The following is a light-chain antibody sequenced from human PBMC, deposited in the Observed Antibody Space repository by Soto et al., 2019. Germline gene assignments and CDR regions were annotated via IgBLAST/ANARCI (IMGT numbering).Light chain of an antibody. V-gene: IGKV1-5*01. J-gene: IGKJ1*01. Sequence: DIQRTPSPSTLSGSVGDIFTITCRASQTIRSRLAWFQQKPGKAPKLLIYDASSLESGVPQRFSGSGSGTEFTLTISSLQTDDFSTYYCQQYHSYWTFGQGTTVDIK. CDR1: QTIRSR. CDR3: QQYHSYWT. CDR2: DAS.